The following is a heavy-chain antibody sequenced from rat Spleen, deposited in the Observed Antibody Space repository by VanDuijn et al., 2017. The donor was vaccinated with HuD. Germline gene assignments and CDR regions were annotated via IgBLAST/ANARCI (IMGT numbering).Heavy chain of an antibody. V-gene: IGHV5-58*01. CDR1: GFTFNNYW. CDR2: INIDGGST. D-gene: IGHD1-2*01. J-gene: IGHJ3*01. CDR3: ARRGSYVHLWFAY. Sequence: EVQLVESGGGLVQPGRSLKLSCVASGFTFNNYWMTWIRQAPGKGLEWVASINIDGGSTYYLDSVKGRFTISRDNAEDTVYLQMNSLRSEDTATYYCARRGSYVHLWFAYWGQGTLVTVSS.